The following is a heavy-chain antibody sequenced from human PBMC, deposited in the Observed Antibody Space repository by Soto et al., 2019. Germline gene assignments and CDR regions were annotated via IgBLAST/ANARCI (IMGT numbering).Heavy chain of an antibody. J-gene: IGHJ4*02. CDR3: AFYPDPPDLAAAGDY. D-gene: IGHD6-13*01. CDR1: GDKFTSYW. CDR2: IYPGDSDT. Sequence: GESLKISCNGSGDKFTSYWIGWVRQMPGKGLEWMGIIYPGDSDTRYSPSFQGQVTISADKSISTAYLQWSSLKASDTAMYYCAFYPDPPDLAAAGDYWGQGTLVTVSS. V-gene: IGHV5-51*01.